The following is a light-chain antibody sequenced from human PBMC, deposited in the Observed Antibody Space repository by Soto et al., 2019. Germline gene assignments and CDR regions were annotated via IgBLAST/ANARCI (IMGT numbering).Light chain of an antibody. CDR2: DVT. V-gene: IGLV2-14*01. Sequence: SVLTPPASVSGAPGQSITISCTGTSSDVGGYDYVSWYQQHPGKAPKLMIYDVTNRPSGVSNRFSGSKSGNTASLTISGLQTEDEATYYCSSYTSSTSYVFGTGTRSPS. CDR1: SSDVGGYDY. CDR3: SSYTSSTSYV. J-gene: IGLJ1*01.